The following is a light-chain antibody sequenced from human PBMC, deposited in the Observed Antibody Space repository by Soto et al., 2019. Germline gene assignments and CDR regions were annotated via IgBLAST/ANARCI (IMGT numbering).Light chain of an antibody. CDR1: QSVDSN. CDR2: DTS. Sequence: IVMKQSPATLSVSPGERVTLSCRVSQSVDSNFAWYQQRPGQAPRLLIYDTSSRASGVPARFSGSGSGTEFNLTISSLQSEDFAVYFCQQYDDWLRLTFGGGTKVDIK. V-gene: IGKV3-15*01. CDR3: QQYDDWLRLT. J-gene: IGKJ4*01.